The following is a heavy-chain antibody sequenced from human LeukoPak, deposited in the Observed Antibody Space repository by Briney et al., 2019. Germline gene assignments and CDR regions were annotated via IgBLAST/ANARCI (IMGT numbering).Heavy chain of an antibody. CDR3: ARVLPGIAAAGTLNYYYYYYYMDV. D-gene: IGHD6-13*01. CDR1: GGSISSYY. CDR2: IYYSGST. Sequence: SETLSLTCTVSGGSISSYYWSWIRQPPGKGLEWIGYIYYSGSTNYNPSLKSRVTISVDTSKNQFSLKLSSVTAADTAVYYCARVLPGIAAAGTLNYYYYYYYMDVWGKGTTVTVSS. J-gene: IGHJ6*03. V-gene: IGHV4-59*01.